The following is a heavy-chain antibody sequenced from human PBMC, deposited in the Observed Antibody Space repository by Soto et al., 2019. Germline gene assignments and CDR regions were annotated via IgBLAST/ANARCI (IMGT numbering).Heavy chain of an antibody. J-gene: IGHJ5*02. D-gene: IGHD2-21*02. CDR1: GGSISSSSYF. V-gene: IGHV4-39*01. CDR3: ARHPSDFWFDP. CDR2: IYYSGST. Sequence: QLQLQESGPGLVKPSETLSLTCSVYGGSISSSSYFWGWIRQPPGKGLEWIGSIYYSGSTYYNPSLNSRVSVSVDTSKSQISLKLSSVTAADTAVYYCARHPSDFWFDPWGQGTLVTVSS.